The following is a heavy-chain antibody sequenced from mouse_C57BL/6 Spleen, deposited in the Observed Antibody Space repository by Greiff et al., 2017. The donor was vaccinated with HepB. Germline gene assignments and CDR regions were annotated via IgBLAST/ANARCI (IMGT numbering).Heavy chain of an antibody. D-gene: IGHD1-1*01. V-gene: IGHV5-9*01. J-gene: IGHJ2*01. Sequence: EVKLVESGGGLVKPGGSLKLSCAASGFTFSSYTMSWVRQTPEKRLEWVATISGGGGNTYYPDSVKGRFTISRDNAKNTLYLQMSSLRSEDTALYYCARRDYGSSYDYWGQGTTLTVSS. CDR3: ARRDYGSSYDY. CDR1: GFTFSSYT. CDR2: ISGGGGNT.